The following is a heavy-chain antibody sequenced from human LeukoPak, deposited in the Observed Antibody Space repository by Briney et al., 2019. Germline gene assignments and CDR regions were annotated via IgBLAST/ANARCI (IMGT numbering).Heavy chain of an antibody. V-gene: IGHV3-23*01. CDR2: ISGSGGST. Sequence: GGSLRLSCAASGFTFSNYAMTWVRQAPGKGLEWVSAISGSGGSTYYADSVKGRFTTSRDNSKNTLYLQMNSLRAEDTAVYYCASVPLETRWPGSGGWGQGTLVTVSS. CDR3: ASVPLETRWPGSGG. D-gene: IGHD3-3*01. CDR1: GFTFSNYA. J-gene: IGHJ4*02.